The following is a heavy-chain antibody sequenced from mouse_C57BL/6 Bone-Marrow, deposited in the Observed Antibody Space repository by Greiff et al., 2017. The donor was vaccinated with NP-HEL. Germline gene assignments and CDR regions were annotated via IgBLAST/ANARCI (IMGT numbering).Heavy chain of an antibody. Sequence: QVQLQQSGAELVMPGASVKLSCKASGYTFTSYWMHWVKQRSGQGLEWIGEIDPSDSYTNYNQKFKGKSTLTVDKSTSTAYMQLSSLTSEDSAVYYCAREDYYGSSYTWFAYWGQGTLVTVSA. CDR1: GYTFTSYW. J-gene: IGHJ3*01. V-gene: IGHV1-69*01. CDR3: AREDYYGSSYTWFAY. D-gene: IGHD1-1*01. CDR2: IDPSDSYT.